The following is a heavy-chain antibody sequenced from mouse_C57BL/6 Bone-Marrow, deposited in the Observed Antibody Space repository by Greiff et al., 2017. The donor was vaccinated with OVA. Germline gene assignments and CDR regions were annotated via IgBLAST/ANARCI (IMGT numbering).Heavy chain of an antibody. D-gene: IGHD1-1*01. CDR3: ARSDGSSSFDY. V-gene: IGHV1-52*01. J-gene: IGHJ2*01. CDR1: GYTFTSYW. Sequence: QVQLKQPGAELVRPGSSVKLSCKASGYTFTSYWMHWVKQRPIQGLEWIGNIDPSDSETHYNQKFKDKATLTVDKSSSTAYMQLRSLTSEDSAVYYCARSDGSSSFDYWGQGTTLTVSS. CDR2: IDPSDSET.